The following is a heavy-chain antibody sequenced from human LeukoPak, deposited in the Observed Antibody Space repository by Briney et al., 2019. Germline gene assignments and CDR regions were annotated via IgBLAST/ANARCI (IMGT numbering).Heavy chain of an antibody. Sequence: SVKVPCKASGGTFSSYAISWVRQAPGQGLEWMGRIIPILGIANYAQKFQGRVTITADKSTSTAYMELSSLRSEDTAVYYCTAHIVVVPAANDYWGQGILVTVSS. CDR3: TAHIVVVPAANDY. CDR1: GGTFSSYA. V-gene: IGHV1-69*04. CDR2: IIPILGIA. J-gene: IGHJ4*02. D-gene: IGHD2-2*01.